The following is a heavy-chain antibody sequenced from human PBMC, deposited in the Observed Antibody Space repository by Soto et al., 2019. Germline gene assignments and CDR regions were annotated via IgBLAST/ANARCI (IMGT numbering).Heavy chain of an antibody. J-gene: IGHJ4*02. D-gene: IGHD6-19*01. CDR2: INWNGGST. Sequence: PGGSLRLSCAASGFTFSSYAMSWVRQAPGKGLEWVSGINWNGGSTGYADSVKGRFTISRDNAKNSLYLQMNSLRAEDTALYHCARGAIGSSGWRYYFDYWGQGTLVTVSS. CDR1: GFTFSSYA. V-gene: IGHV3-20*01. CDR3: ARGAIGSSGWRYYFDY.